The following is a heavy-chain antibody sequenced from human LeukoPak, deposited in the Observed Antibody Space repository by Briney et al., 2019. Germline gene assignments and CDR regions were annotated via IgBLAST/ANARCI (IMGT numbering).Heavy chain of an antibody. CDR2: ISGSGGST. J-gene: IGHJ4*02. Sequence: GGSPRLSCAASGFTFSSYAMSWVRQAPGKGLEWVSVISGSGGSTYYADSVKGRFTISRDNSKNTLYLQMNSLRAEDTAVYYCAKAYYYDSSGSHDYWGQGTLVTVSS. D-gene: IGHD3-22*01. CDR1: GFTFSSYA. CDR3: AKAYYYDSSGSHDY. V-gene: IGHV3-23*01.